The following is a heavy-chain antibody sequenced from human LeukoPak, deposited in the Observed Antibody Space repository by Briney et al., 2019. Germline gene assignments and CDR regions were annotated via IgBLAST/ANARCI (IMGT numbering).Heavy chain of an antibody. Sequence: SETLSLTCTVSGGSVSTYYWSWIRQPAGKGLEWIGRFYSSGSTSYNPSLKSRLSMSIDTSKNQFSLNLTSVTAADTAVYYCAKVAGSRYFDIWGRGTLVTVSS. J-gene: IGHJ2*01. V-gene: IGHV4-4*07. CDR1: GGSVSTYY. CDR3: AKVAGSRYFDI. D-gene: IGHD6-19*01. CDR2: FYSSGST.